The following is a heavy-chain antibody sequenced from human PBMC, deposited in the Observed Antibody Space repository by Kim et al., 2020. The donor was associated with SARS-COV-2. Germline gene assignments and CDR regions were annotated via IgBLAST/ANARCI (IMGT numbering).Heavy chain of an antibody. D-gene: IGHD3-3*01. J-gene: IGHJ6*03. CDR2: MNPNSGNT. CDR3: ARAQRVQGIFSYYYYMDV. CDR1: GYTFTSYD. V-gene: IGHV1-8*01. Sequence: ASVKVSCKASGYTFTSYDINWVRQATGQGLEWMGWMNPNSGNTGYAQKFQGRVTMTRNTSISTAYMELSSLRSEDTAVYYCARAQRVQGIFSYYYYMDVWGKGTTVTVSS.